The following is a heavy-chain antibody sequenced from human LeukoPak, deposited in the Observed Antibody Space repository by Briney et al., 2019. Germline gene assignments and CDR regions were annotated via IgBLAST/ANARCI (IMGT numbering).Heavy chain of an antibody. CDR2: IIPIFGTA. CDR1: GGTFSSYA. CDR3: ARERSDSSSVWFDP. V-gene: IGHV1-69*13. Sequence: ASVKVSCKASGGTFSSYAISWVRQATGQGLEWMGGIIPIFGTANYAQKFQGRVTITADESTSTAYMELSSLRSEDTAVYYCARERSDSSSVWFDPWGQGTLVTVSS. D-gene: IGHD6-13*01. J-gene: IGHJ5*02.